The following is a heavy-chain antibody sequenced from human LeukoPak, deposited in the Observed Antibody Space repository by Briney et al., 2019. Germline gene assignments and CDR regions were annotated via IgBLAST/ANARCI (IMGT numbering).Heavy chain of an antibody. CDR1: GCSISSGDYY. Sequence: SQTLSLTGTVSGCSISSGDYYWSWIRQPPGKGLEWIGYIYYSGSTYYNPSLKNRVTISVDTSKNQFSLKLSSVTAADTAVYYCARDNYQQWTLGWYFDLWGRGTLVTVSS. D-gene: IGHD2-2*01. CDR3: ARDNYQQWTLGWYFDL. V-gene: IGHV4-30-4*01. J-gene: IGHJ2*01. CDR2: IYYSGST.